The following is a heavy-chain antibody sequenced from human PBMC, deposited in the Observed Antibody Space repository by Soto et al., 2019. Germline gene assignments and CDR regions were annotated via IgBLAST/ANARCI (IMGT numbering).Heavy chain of an antibody. Sequence: GGSLRLSCAASGFTFSSYAMSWVRQAPGQGLEWVSAIGVSAGNTYYADSVRGRFTISRDNSKNTVYLQMNSLRADDTAVFYCAKRDSSGLYYFDYWGQGTLVTVSS. V-gene: IGHV3-23*01. CDR3: AKRDSSGLYYFDY. J-gene: IGHJ4*02. D-gene: IGHD6-19*01. CDR1: GFTFSSYA. CDR2: IGVSAGNT.